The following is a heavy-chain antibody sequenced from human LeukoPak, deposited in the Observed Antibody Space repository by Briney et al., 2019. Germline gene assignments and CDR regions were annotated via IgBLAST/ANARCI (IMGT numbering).Heavy chain of an antibody. CDR3: AKEDCSSTSCYPPPWGAFDI. D-gene: IGHD2-2*01. J-gene: IGHJ3*02. V-gene: IGHV3-11*04. CDR1: GFMFSDYY. CDR2: ISSSGRTI. Sequence: GGSLRLSCAASGFMFSDYYMSWTRQAPGKVLEWVSYISSSGRTIYYADSVKGRFTISRDNAKNTLYLQMNSLRAEDTAVYYCAKEDCSSTSCYPPPWGAFDIWGQGTMVTVSS.